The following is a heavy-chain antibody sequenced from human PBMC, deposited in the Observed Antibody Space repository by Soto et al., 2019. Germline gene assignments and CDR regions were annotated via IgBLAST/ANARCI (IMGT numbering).Heavy chain of an antibody. J-gene: IGHJ2*01. V-gene: IGHV3-74*01. CDR3: AKGGDYWYFDL. Sequence: EVQLVESGGGLVQPGGSLRLSCEASGFTFNNYWVHWVRQPPGKGLVWVSRINTDGSWTNYADSVKGRFTMSRDNAKNTLYLQMNGLRTEDSAFYYCAKGGDYWYFDLWGRGTLATVSS. CDR2: INTDGSWT. D-gene: IGHD3-16*01. CDR1: GFTFNNYW.